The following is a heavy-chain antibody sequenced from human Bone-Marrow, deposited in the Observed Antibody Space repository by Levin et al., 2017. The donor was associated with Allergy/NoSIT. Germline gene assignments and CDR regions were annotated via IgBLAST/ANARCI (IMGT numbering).Heavy chain of an antibody. Sequence: GGSLRLSCAASGFTFSSYWMHWVRQAPGKGLVWVSRINSDGSSTSYADSVKGRFTISRDNAKNTLYLQMNSLRAEDTAVYYCARGPRNIAAAVNNWFDPWGQGTLVTVSS. V-gene: IGHV3-74*01. J-gene: IGHJ5*02. D-gene: IGHD6-13*01. CDR2: INSDGSST. CDR1: GFTFSSYW. CDR3: ARGPRNIAAAVNNWFDP.